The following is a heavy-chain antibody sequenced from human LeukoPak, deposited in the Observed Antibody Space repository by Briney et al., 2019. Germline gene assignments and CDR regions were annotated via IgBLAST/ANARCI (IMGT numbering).Heavy chain of an antibody. CDR2: ISYDGSSG. CDR1: GGSISSSG. V-gene: IGHV3-30*18. Sequence: LSLTCTVSGGSISSSGYYWGWIRQAPGKGLEWVAVISYDGSSGYSADSVRGRFSISRDNSKNTLFLQMDSLRPEDTAVYYCAKDKSSSGLYFFDNWGQGTLVTVSS. J-gene: IGHJ4*02. D-gene: IGHD6-19*01. CDR3: AKDKSSSGLYFFDN.